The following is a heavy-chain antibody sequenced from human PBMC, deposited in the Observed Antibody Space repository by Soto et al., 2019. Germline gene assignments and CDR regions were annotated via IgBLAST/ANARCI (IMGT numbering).Heavy chain of an antibody. CDR1: GGSISSSSYY. CDR3: ARLHYDFWSGYYSLYFDY. CDR2: IYYSGST. Sequence: QLQLQESGPGLVKPSETLSLTCTVSGGSISSSSYYWGWIRQPPGKGLEWIGSIYYSGSTYYNPSLKSRVTISVDTSKNQFSLKLSSVTAADTAVYYCARLHYDFWSGYYSLYFDYWGQGTLVTVSS. D-gene: IGHD3-3*01. V-gene: IGHV4-39*01. J-gene: IGHJ4*02.